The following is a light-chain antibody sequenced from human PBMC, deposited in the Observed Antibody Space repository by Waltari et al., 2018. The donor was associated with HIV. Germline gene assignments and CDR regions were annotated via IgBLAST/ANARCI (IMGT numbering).Light chain of an antibody. CDR2: EVS. CDR3: SSYTGSSTLYV. Sequence: QSALTQPASVSGSPGQSITISCTGTSSYVGAYYYVSWLQLQPGKAPKLMIYEVSNRPSGVSNRFSGSKSGNTASLTISGLQAEDEADYFCSSYTGSSTLYVFGTGTKVTVL. J-gene: IGLJ1*01. CDR1: SSYVGAYYY. V-gene: IGLV2-14*01.